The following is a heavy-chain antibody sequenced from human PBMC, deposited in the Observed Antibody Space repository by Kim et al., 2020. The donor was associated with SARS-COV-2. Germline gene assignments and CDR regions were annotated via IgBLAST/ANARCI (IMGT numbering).Heavy chain of an antibody. CDR3: AKTRGGGDWTHFDY. V-gene: IGHV3-23*01. Sequence: ADCVKALSTIPRDNSKNTLYLQTNSLSAEDAAVFYCAKTRGGGDWTHFDYWGQGTLVTVSS. D-gene: IGHD2-21*02. J-gene: IGHJ4*02.